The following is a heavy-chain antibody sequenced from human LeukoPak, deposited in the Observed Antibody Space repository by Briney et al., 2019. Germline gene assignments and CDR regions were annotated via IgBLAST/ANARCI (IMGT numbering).Heavy chain of an antibody. J-gene: IGHJ4*02. D-gene: IGHD2-21*02. Sequence: PGGSLRLSCAASGFSFSDSGMHWVRQAPGKGLEWVAFIRYDGTEKYYADSVEGRFTISRDNPKNTLYLLMNSLRSEDTAVYYCAKGGGDYCYDCLDYWGQGTLVTVSS. CDR3: AKGGGDYCYDCLDY. CDR2: IRYDGTEK. V-gene: IGHV3-30*02. CDR1: GFSFSDSG.